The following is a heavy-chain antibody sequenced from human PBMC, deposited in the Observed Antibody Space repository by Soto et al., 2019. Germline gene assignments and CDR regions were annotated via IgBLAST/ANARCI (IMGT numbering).Heavy chain of an antibody. D-gene: IGHD6-13*01. CDR2: INTNGGST. V-gene: IGHV3-64D*06. J-gene: IGHJ5*02. CDR1: GFTFSSYA. CDR3: ARDCSRSSWYGSNWFDP. Sequence: GGSLRLSCSASGFTFSSYAMHWVRQAPGKGLEYVSGINTNGGSTHYADSVKGRFTISRDNSKNTLYLQMSSLGAEDTAVYYCARDCSRSSWYGSNWFDPWGQGTQVTVSS.